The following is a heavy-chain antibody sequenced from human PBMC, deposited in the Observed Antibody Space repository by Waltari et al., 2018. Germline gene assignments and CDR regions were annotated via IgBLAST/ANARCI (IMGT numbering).Heavy chain of an antibody. CDR1: GYIFTGYS. D-gene: IGHD3-3*01. Sequence: QVQLVQSGAEVKKPGASVKVSCKTSGYIFTGYSIPWVRQAPGQGLEWMGWISGYNGNTKNEQNFQDRVTMTIDTSTTTAYMELRSLRSDDTAVYYCARGALGRVYYEYYFDSWGQGTLVTVSS. CDR3: ARGALGRVYYEYYFDS. V-gene: IGHV1-18*04. J-gene: IGHJ4*02. CDR2: ISGYNGNT.